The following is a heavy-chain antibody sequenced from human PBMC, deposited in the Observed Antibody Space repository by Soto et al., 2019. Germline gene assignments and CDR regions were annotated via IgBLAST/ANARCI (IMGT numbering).Heavy chain of an antibody. Sequence: GWSLRLSCASSVFAFISYGMHWVRQAPGKGLEWVAVISYDGSNKYYADSVKGRFTISRDNSKNTLYLQMNSLRAEDTAVYYCAKSRVEQYYDFWSGYPFYYYYGMDVWGQGTTVTVSS. J-gene: IGHJ6*02. CDR2: ISYDGSNK. CDR3: AKSRVEQYYDFWSGYPFYYYYGMDV. D-gene: IGHD3-3*01. V-gene: IGHV3-30*18. CDR1: VFAFISYG.